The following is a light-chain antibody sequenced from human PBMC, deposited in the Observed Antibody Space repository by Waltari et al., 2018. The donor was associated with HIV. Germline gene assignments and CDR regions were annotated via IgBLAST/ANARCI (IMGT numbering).Light chain of an antibody. CDR3: CSYAGSNTFVV. Sequence: HSTLTQPASVSGSPGQSLTISCTGTSSDVGSYNLVPWYQQHSGKPPKLMIYEVTKRPSGVSNHFSGSKSGNTASLTISGLQAEDEADYYCCSYAGSNTFVVFGGGTKLTVL. CDR1: SSDVGSYNL. J-gene: IGLJ2*01. V-gene: IGLV2-23*02. CDR2: EVT.